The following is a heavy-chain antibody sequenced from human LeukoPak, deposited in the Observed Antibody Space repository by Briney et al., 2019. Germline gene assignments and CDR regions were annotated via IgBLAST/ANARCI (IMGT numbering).Heavy chain of an antibody. D-gene: IGHD2-15*01. CDR1: GYTFTGYY. J-gene: IGHJ4*02. Sequence: ASVKVSCKASGYTFTGYYMHWVRQAPGQGLEWMGWINPNSGGTNYAQKFQVRVTMTRDTSISTAYMELSRLRSDDTAVYYCASLLGYCSGGSCSPYYFDYWGQGTLVTVSS. CDR2: INPNSGGT. V-gene: IGHV1-2*02. CDR3: ASLLGYCSGGSCSPYYFDY.